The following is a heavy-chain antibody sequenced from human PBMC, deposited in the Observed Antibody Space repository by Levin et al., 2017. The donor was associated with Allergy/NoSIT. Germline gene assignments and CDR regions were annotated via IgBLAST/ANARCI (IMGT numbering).Heavy chain of an antibody. CDR3: ATCPHSSSYYDYFDY. CDR2: ISYDGSDK. Sequence: GSLRLSCAASGFTFRSYAMHWVRQAPGKGLEWVAVISYDGSDKYYADSVKGRFTISRDNSKNTLYLQMNSLRGEDTAVYYCATCPHSSSYYDYFDYWGQGTLVTVSS. V-gene: IGHV3-30-3*01. D-gene: IGHD6-13*01. J-gene: IGHJ4*02. CDR1: GFTFRSYA.